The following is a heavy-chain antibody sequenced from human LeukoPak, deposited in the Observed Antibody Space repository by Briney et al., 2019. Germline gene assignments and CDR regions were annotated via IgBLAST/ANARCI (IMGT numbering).Heavy chain of an antibody. Sequence: PSEILSLTCTVSGGSISSYYWSWLRQPPGKGLEWIGYIYYSGSTNYNPSLKSRVTISVDTSKNQFSLKLSSVTAADTAVYYCASGYSYGYNDYWGQGTLVTVSS. D-gene: IGHD5-18*01. CDR1: GGSISSYY. J-gene: IGHJ4*02. V-gene: IGHV4-59*01. CDR2: IYYSGST. CDR3: ASGYSYGYNDY.